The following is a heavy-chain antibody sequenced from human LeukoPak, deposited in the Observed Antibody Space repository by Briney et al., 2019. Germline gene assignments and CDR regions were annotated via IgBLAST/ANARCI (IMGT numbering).Heavy chain of an antibody. CDR3: AREDILTGYLDY. CDR1: GYTFTGHY. Sequence: GASVKVSCKASGYTFTGHYMHWVRQAPGQGLEWMGWMNPNSGGTNYAQKFQGRVTMTRDTSISTAYMELSRLRSDDTAVYYCAREDILTGYLDYWGQGTLVTVSS. V-gene: IGHV1-2*02. CDR2: MNPNSGGT. J-gene: IGHJ4*02. D-gene: IGHD3-9*01.